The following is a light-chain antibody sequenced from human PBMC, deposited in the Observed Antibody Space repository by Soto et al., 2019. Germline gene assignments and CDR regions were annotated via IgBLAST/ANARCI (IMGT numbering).Light chain of an antibody. V-gene: IGKV3-20*01. CDR2: GAS. Sequence: IVLTQSPGALSLSPGERATLSSRASRSVSSNYLAWYQQKPGQAPRLLIYGASSRATGIPDRFSGSGSGTDFILTISRLEPEDFAVYYCQQYSTSPYTFGHGTKLDIK. CDR1: RSVSSNY. J-gene: IGKJ2*01. CDR3: QQYSTSPYT.